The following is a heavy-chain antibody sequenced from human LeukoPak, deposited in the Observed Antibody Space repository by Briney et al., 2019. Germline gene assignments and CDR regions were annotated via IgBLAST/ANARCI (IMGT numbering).Heavy chain of an antibody. J-gene: IGHJ3*02. CDR3: ARGGAYSYGPLDI. CDR1: GFTFSSYW. Sequence: PGGXLRLSCAASGFTFSSYWMHWVRQAPGKGLVWVSRLNSDGSSTIYADSVKGRFTISRDNAKNTLYLQMNSLRAEDTAVYYCARGGAYSYGPLDIWGQGTMVSVSS. D-gene: IGHD5-18*01. V-gene: IGHV3-74*01. CDR2: LNSDGSST.